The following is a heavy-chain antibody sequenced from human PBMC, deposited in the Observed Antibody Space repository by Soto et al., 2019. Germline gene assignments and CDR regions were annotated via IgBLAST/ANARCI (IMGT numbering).Heavy chain of an antibody. V-gene: IGHV3-64*04. Sequence: GGSLRLSCSASGFTFSSYAMHWVRQAPWKGLEWVSSISTDGGSTHYADSVKGRFTISRDNSKNTLYLQMNSLRAEDTAVYYCARGGVPAAMSYWGQGTLVTVSS. CDR1: GFTFSSYA. CDR2: ISTDGGST. CDR3: ARGGVPAAMSY. D-gene: IGHD2-2*01. J-gene: IGHJ4*02.